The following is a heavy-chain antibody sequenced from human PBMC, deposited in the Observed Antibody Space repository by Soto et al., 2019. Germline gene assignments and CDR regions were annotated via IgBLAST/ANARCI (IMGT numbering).Heavy chain of an antibody. CDR1: RFTFGSYW. J-gene: IGHJ3*02. CDR3: ARDYDILTGQEMGAFDI. Sequence: GGSLRLSCAASRFTFGSYWMSWVRQAPGKGLEWVANIKEDGNEKYYVDSVKGRFTISRDNAKNSLYLQMNSLRAEDTAVYYCARDYDILTGQEMGAFDIWGQGTMVTVSS. D-gene: IGHD3-9*01. CDR2: IKEDGNEK. V-gene: IGHV3-7*01.